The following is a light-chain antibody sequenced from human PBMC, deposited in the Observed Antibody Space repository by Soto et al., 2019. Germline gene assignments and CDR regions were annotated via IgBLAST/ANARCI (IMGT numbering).Light chain of an antibody. V-gene: IGKV1-39*01. Sequence: DIQMTQSPSSLSASVGDRVTITCRASQSISNYLNWYQQKPGKAPKLLIYAASSMQSGVPSRFSGSGSETDFTITISSLQPADSATYYCQQSFSPLWTFGQGTKVEV. CDR1: QSISNY. CDR2: AAS. J-gene: IGKJ1*01. CDR3: QQSFSPLWT.